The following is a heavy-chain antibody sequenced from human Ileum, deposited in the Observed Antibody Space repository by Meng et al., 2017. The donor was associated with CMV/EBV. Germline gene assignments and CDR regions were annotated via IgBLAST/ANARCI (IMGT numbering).Heavy chain of an antibody. CDR1: GGSFSGYY. V-gene: IGHV4-34*01. D-gene: IGHD6-6*01. CDR3: ARRQHTGRPF. CDR2: VHPSGST. J-gene: IGHJ4*02. Sequence: SETLSLTCTIYGGSFSGYYWTWIRQPPGKGLEWIGEVHPSGSTHYNTFLKSRVTMSVDASKNQVSLKLRSVTAADTAVYYCARRQHTGRPFWGQGTLVTVSS.